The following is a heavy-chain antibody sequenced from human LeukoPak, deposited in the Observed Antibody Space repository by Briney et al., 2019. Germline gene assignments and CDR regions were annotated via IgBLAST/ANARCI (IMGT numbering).Heavy chain of an antibody. CDR3: ARAHITYDSSGYYYVDWFDP. Sequence: GGSLRLSCAASGFTFTSYWMSWVRQAPGKGLEWVANIKQDGSEKYYADSVKGRFTISRDNAKNSLYLQMNSLRAEDTAVYYCARAHITYDSSGYYYVDWFDPWGQGTLVTVSS. J-gene: IGHJ5*02. CDR1: GFTFTSYW. CDR2: IKQDGSEK. D-gene: IGHD3-22*01. V-gene: IGHV3-7*01.